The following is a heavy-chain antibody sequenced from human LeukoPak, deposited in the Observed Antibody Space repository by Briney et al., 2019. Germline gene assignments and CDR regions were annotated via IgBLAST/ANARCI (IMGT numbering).Heavy chain of an antibody. J-gene: IGHJ2*01. CDR1: GGSISSGDYY. V-gene: IGHV4-30-4*01. CDR2: IYYSGST. D-gene: IGHD4-23*01. CDR3: ARRDGGNFYWYFDL. Sequence: PSETLSLTCTVSGGSISSGDYYWSWIRQPPGKGLEWIGYIYYSGSTYYNPSLKSRVTISVDTSKNQFSLKLSSVTAADTAVYYCARRDGGNFYWYFDLWGRGTLVTVSS.